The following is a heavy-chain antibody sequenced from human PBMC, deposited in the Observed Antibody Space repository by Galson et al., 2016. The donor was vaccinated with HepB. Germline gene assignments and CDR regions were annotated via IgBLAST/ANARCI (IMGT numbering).Heavy chain of an antibody. CDR3: AREAKSYDSLCGTYSPFDQ. CDR2: ISSDGSNK. CDR1: GFTLSNFA. D-gene: IGHD3-16*01. Sequence: SLRLSCAASGFTLSNFAVHWVRQAPGKGLEWVALISSDGSNKSYADSVMGRFTISRDNSKNALYLQMSSLRAEDTAVFDCAREAKSYDSLCGTYSPFDQWGQGTLVTVSS. V-gene: IGHV3-30-3*01. J-gene: IGHJ4*02.